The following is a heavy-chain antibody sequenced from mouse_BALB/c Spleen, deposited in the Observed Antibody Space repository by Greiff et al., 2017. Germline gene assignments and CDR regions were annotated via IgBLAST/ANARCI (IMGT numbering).Heavy chain of an antibody. CDR3: AREGLLRAMDY. D-gene: IGHD2-3*01. CDR1: GYSFTGYN. CDR2: IDPYNGGT. Sequence: LQQSGPELGKPGASVKISCKASGYSFTGYNMYWVKQSHRKSLEWIGYIDPYNGGTSYNQKSKGKATLTVDKSSSTAYMHLNSLTSEDSAIYYCAREGLLRAMDYWGQGTSVTVSS. V-gene: IGHV1S135*01. J-gene: IGHJ4*01.